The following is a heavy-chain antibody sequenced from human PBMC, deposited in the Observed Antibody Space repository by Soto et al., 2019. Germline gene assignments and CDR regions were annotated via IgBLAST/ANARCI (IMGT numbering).Heavy chain of an antibody. D-gene: IGHD1-26*01. J-gene: IGHJ4*02. CDR1: GFTFNTHW. CDR2: INSDGSIT. V-gene: IGHV3-74*01. Sequence: EVQLVESGGGLILPGGSLGLSCAASGFTFNTHWMHWVRQAPGKGLVWVSRINSDGSITDYADSVKGRFSISRDNPRNTLYLQMNSLSPEDTAVYYCARAMTSVGAAAKGDFWGQGTLVTVSS. CDR3: ARAMTSVGAAAKGDF.